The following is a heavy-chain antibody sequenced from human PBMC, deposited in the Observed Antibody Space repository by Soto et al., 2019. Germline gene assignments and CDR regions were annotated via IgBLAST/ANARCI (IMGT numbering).Heavy chain of an antibody. CDR3: ARTPEAAHHDY. Sequence: QVQLVQSGAEVKMPGASVKVSCKASGYTFTDYYVHWVRQAPGQGLEWVAWINPKTGSTHYAQKFQGRATMTRDTSINTAYMEVTSMTSDDTAVYYCARTPEAAHHDYWGQGTLVTVSS. CDR1: GYTFTDYY. V-gene: IGHV1-2*02. CDR2: INPKTGST. J-gene: IGHJ4*02. D-gene: IGHD6-6*01.